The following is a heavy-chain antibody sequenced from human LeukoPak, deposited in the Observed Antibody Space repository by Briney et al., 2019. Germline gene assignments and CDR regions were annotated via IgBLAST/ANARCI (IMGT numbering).Heavy chain of an antibody. J-gene: IGHJ4*02. CDR2: INPTSGGT. D-gene: IGHD5-24*01. V-gene: IGHV1-2*02. CDR3: ARDTAYKDY. CDR1: GYTFTGYY. Sequence: ASVKVSCKASGYTFTGYYIHWVRQAPGQGLEWMGWINPTSGGTIYAQKFHGRVTMTRDTSITIAYMELSSLRSDDTAVYYCARDTAYKDYWGQGTLVTVSS.